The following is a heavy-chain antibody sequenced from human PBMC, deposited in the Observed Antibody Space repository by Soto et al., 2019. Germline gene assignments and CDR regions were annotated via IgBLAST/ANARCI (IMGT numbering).Heavy chain of an antibody. J-gene: IGHJ4*02. D-gene: IGHD6-19*01. CDR1: GGSISSGGYY. CDR2: IYYSGST. V-gene: IGHV4-31*03. Sequence: SDTLSLTCTVSGGSISSGGYYWSWIRQHPGKGLEWIGYIYYSGSTYYNPSLKSRVTISVDTSKNQFSLKLSSVTAADTAVYYCARGASIAVAGGYYFDYWGQGTLVTVSS. CDR3: ARGASIAVAGGYYFDY.